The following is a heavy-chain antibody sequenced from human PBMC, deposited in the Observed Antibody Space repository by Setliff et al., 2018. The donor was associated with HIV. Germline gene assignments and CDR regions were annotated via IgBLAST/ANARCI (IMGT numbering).Heavy chain of an antibody. D-gene: IGHD3-16*01. CDR1: GGSISRGSYY. CDR3: ARGDPFTDFDS. V-gene: IGHV4-61*02. Sequence: PSETLSLTCTVSGGSISRGSYYWSWIRQPAGKGLEWIGRTYTNGNTNYNPSLKSRVTVSADTSKNQFSLKLTSVTAADTAVYYCARGDPFTDFDSWGQGTLVTVSS. J-gene: IGHJ4*02. CDR2: TYTNGNT.